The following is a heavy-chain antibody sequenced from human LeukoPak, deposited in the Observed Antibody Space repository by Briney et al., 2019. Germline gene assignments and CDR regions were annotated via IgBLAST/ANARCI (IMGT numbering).Heavy chain of an antibody. D-gene: IGHD2-15*01. J-gene: IGHJ6*02. CDR3: ARDRWDIVVVVAATLDYYYGMDV. V-gene: IGHV3-21*01. CDR2: ISSSSSYI. CDR1: GFTFSSYS. Sequence: GGSLRLSCAASGFTFSSYSMNWVRQAPGKGLEWVSSISSSSSYIYYADSVKGRFTISRDNAKNSLYLQMNSLRAEDTAVYYCARDRWDIVVVVAATLDYYYGMDVWGQGTTVTVSS.